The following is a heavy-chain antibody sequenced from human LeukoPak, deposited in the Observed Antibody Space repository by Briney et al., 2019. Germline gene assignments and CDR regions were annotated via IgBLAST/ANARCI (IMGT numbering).Heavy chain of an antibody. V-gene: IGHV3-15*01. CDR1: GFTFSNAW. D-gene: IGHD5-18*01. CDR3: TTTWIQLWSYYYGMDV. Sequence: PGGSLRLSCAASGFTFSNAWMSWVRQAPGKGLEWVGRIKSKTDGGTTDHAAPVKGRFTISRDDSKNTLYLQMNSLKTEDTAVYYCTTTWIQLWSYYYGMDVWGQGTTVTVSS. CDR2: IKSKTDGGTT. J-gene: IGHJ6*02.